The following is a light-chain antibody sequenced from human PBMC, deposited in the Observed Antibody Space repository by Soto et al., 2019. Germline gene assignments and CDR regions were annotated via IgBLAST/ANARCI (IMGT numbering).Light chain of an antibody. Sequence: DIPMTQSPSSLSASVGDRVTITCRTSQSISSYLNWYQQKPGKAPKLLIYAAYSLQSGVPSRFSGSLSGTDFTLTISILQPEDFATYYCQQSYSTPQPFGQGTKVEI. J-gene: IGKJ1*01. V-gene: IGKV1-39*01. CDR2: AAY. CDR3: QQSYSTPQP. CDR1: QSISSY.